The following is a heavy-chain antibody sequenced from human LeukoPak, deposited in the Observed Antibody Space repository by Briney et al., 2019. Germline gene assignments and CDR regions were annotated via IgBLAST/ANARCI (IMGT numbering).Heavy chain of an antibody. CDR3: ARRVYYDGSGYPY. D-gene: IGHD3-22*01. Sequence: PGGSLRLSXAASGFTFSDYYMSWIRQTPGKGLEWVSYISTSGSTIYYADSVKGRFTISRDNAKNSLYLQMNSLRAEDTAVYYCARRVYYDGSGYPYWGQGTLVTVSS. CDR2: ISTSGSTI. CDR1: GFTFSDYY. J-gene: IGHJ4*02. V-gene: IGHV3-11*04.